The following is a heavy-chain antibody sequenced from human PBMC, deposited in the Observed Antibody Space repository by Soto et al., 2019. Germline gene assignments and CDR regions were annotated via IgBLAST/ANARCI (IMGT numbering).Heavy chain of an antibody. J-gene: IGHJ3*02. Sequence: QVQLVESGGGVVQPGRSLRLSCAASGFTFSSYGMHWVRQAPGKGLEWVAVIWYDGSNKYYADSVKGRFTISRDNSKNTLYLQMNSLRAEDTAVYYCARDRGGDAFDIWGQGTMDTVSS. V-gene: IGHV3-33*01. D-gene: IGHD3-10*01. CDR3: ARDRGGDAFDI. CDR1: GFTFSSYG. CDR2: IWYDGSNK.